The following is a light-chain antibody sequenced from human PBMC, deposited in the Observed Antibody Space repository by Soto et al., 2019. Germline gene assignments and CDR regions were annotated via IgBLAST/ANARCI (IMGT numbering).Light chain of an antibody. V-gene: IGKV3-15*01. J-gene: IGKJ5*01. CDR3: QQYGNWPPIT. CDR1: QSVSSN. CDR2: GAS. Sequence: EIVMTQSPATLSVSPGERATLSCRASQSVSSNLAWYQQKHGQAPRLLIYGASTRATGIPARFSGSGSGTEFTLTISSLQSEDFAVYYCQQYGNWPPITFGQGTRLGIK.